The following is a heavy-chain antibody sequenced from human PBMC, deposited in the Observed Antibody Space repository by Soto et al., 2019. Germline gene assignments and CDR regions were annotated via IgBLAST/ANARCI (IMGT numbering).Heavy chain of an antibody. CDR2: ISYDGSNK. CDR3: ARDTNHDQSLGYYGMDV. Sequence: GGSLRLSCAASGFTFSSYAMHWVRQAPGKGLEWVAVISYDGSNKYYADSVKGRFTISRDNSKNTLYLQMNSLRAEDTAVYYCARDTNHDQSLGYYGMDVWGQGTTVTVSS. D-gene: IGHD3-16*01. V-gene: IGHV3-30*04. CDR1: GFTFSSYA. J-gene: IGHJ6*02.